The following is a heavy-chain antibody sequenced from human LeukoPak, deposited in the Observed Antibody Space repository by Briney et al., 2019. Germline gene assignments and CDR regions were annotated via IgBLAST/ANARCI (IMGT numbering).Heavy chain of an antibody. CDR1: GGSISSSSYY. V-gene: IGHV4-39*01. CDR3: ARSDRVLRYFDWLPPGDI. CDR2: IYYSGST. J-gene: IGHJ3*02. D-gene: IGHD3-9*01. Sequence: PSETLSLTCTVSGGSISSSSYYWGWIRQPPGKGLEWIGSIYYSGSTYYNPSLKGRVTISVDTSKNQFSLKLSSVTAADTAVYYCARSDRVLRYFDWLPPGDIWGQGTMVTVSS.